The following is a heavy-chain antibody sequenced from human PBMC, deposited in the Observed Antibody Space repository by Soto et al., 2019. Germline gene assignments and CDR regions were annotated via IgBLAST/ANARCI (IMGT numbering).Heavy chain of an antibody. Sequence: GGSLRLSCAASGFTFSDHYMEWVRQAPGRGLEWVGRSRNKAHTYTTEYAASVKGRFTISRDDSKNSLYLQMNSLKTEDTALYYCVRGPYTDYTNQFDYWGQGTLVTVSS. CDR3: VRGPYTDYTNQFDY. CDR1: GFTFSDHY. CDR2: SRNKAHTYTT. D-gene: IGHD3-16*01. J-gene: IGHJ4*02. V-gene: IGHV3-72*01.